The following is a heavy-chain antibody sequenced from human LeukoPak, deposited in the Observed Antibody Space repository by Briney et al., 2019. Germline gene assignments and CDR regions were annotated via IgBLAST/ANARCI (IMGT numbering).Heavy chain of an antibody. Sequence: ASVKVSCKASGGTFSSYAISWVRQAPGQGLEWMGGIIPIFGTANYAQKFQGRVTITADESKSTAYMELSSLRSEDTAVYYCARVSSGATYAFDIWGQGTMVTVSS. CDR1: GGTFSSYA. J-gene: IGHJ3*02. CDR2: IIPIFGTA. D-gene: IGHD1-26*01. CDR3: ARVSSGATYAFDI. V-gene: IGHV1-69*13.